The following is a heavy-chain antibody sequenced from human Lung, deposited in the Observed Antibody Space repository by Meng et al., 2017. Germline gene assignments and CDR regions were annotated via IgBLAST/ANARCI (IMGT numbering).Heavy chain of an antibody. CDR1: GGSFSDYY. D-gene: IGHD4-11*01. Sequence: QVQLQQWGAGLCQPSETLSLTCVVSGGSFSDYYWSWIRQPPGKGLEWIGEINHSGSTNYNPSLESRATISVDTSQNNLSLKLSSVTAADSAVYYCARGPTTMAHDFDYWGQGTLVTVSS. V-gene: IGHV4-34*01. CDR3: ARGPTTMAHDFDY. J-gene: IGHJ4*02. CDR2: INHSGST.